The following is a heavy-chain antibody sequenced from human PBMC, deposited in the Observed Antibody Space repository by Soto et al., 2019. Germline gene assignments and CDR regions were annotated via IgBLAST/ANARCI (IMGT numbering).Heavy chain of an antibody. Sequence: QVQLVQSGAEVQKPGASVTVSCKASGYTFTDYFMHWVRQAPGQGLEWMGWISPNSGDTSFAQKFQGRVTMTRXTXINTAYMELSRLRSXXXXXXXXXXXXXXNTATHLKXPFDSWGQXTXVTX. CDR1: GYTFTDYF. D-gene: IGHD5-18*01. CDR2: ISPNSGDT. CDR3: XXXXXXNTATHLKXPFDS. V-gene: IGHV1-2*02. J-gene: IGHJ4*02.